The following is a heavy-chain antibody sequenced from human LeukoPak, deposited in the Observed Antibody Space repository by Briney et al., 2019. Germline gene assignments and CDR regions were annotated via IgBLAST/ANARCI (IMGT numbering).Heavy chain of an antibody. CDR3: ARQVEESITIFGVAQTLGYYYMDV. V-gene: IGHV4-39*01. Sequence: KPSETLSLTCTVSGGSISSSSYYWGWIRQPPGKGLEWIGSIYYSGSTYYNPSLKSRVTISVDTSKNQFSLKLSSVTAADTAVYYCARQVEESITIFGVAQTLGYYYMDVWGKGTTVTVSS. CDR2: IYYSGST. CDR1: GGSISSSSYY. J-gene: IGHJ6*03. D-gene: IGHD3-3*01.